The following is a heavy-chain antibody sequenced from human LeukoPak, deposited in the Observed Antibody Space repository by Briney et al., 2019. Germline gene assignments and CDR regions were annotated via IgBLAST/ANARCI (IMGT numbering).Heavy chain of an antibody. J-gene: IGHJ4*02. Sequence: SETLSLTCTVSGGSTSSYYWSWIRQPPGKGLEWIGYIYDSGSTNYNPSLESRVTISVDTSKYQFSLQLRSVTPADTAVYYCARGIDGQYDYWGQGTLVTVSS. V-gene: IGHV4-59*01. CDR2: IYDSGST. D-gene: IGHD5-24*01. CDR1: GGSTSSYY. CDR3: ARGIDGQYDY.